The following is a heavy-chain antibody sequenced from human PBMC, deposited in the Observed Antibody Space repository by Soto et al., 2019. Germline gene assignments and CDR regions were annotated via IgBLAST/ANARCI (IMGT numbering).Heavy chain of an antibody. CDR3: AKLKGVSSISLEAYFDY. CDR1: GFTFSSYA. Sequence: PGGSLRLSCAASGFTFSSYAMSWVRQAPGKGLEWVSAISGSGGSTYYADSVKGRFTISRDNSKNTLYLQMNSLRAEDTAVYYCAKLKGVSSISLEAYFDYWGQGTLVTVS. J-gene: IGHJ4*02. V-gene: IGHV3-23*01. D-gene: IGHD2-21*01. CDR2: ISGSGGST.